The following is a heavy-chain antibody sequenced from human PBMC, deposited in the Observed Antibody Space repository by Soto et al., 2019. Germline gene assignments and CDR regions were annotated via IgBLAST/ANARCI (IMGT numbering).Heavy chain of an antibody. Sequence: GGSLRLSCADFGFTFSNYAMTWVRQPPGRGLEWVSDISGSGGSTYYADSVKGRFTISRDNSKRTLYLQMHSLRAEVTAVYYCVHVRPIPGGQPDAFDIWGQGTMVIVSS. CDR2: ISGSGGST. V-gene: IGHV3-23*01. CDR1: GFTFSNYA. J-gene: IGHJ3*02. D-gene: IGHD2-15*01. CDR3: VHVRPIPGGQPDAFDI.